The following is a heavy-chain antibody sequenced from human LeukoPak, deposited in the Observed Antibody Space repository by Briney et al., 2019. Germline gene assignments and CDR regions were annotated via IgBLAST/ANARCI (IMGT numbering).Heavy chain of an antibody. Sequence: GGSLRLSCAAFGFTFSRYGLHWVRQAPGKGLEWVAFIRDDGSTRYYADSVKGRFTVSRDNSKNTLCLQMDSLRTEDTAVYYCAKVPHSWGLFDSWGQGTLVTVSS. V-gene: IGHV3-30*02. CDR1: GFTFSRYG. CDR3: AKVPHSWGLFDS. J-gene: IGHJ4*02. D-gene: IGHD3-16*01. CDR2: IRDDGSTR.